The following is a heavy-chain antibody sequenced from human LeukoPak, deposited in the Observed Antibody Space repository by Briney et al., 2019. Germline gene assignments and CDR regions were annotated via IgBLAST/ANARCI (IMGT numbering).Heavy chain of an antibody. CDR3: ASDPYSSSAFDN. D-gene: IGHD6-6*01. CDR2: ISSSSSTI. V-gene: IGHV3-48*04. Sequence: GGSLRLSCAASGFTFSSYSMNWVRQAPGKGLEWVSYISSSSSTIYYADSVKGRFTISRDNANNSLYLQMNSLRAEDTAVYYCASDPYSSSAFDNWGQGTLVTVSS. CDR1: GFTFSSYS. J-gene: IGHJ4*02.